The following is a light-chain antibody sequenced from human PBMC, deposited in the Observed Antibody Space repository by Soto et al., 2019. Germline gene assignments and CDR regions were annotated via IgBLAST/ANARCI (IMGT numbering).Light chain of an antibody. CDR1: QSFSNF. Sequence: EIVMTQSPATLSLSPGERATLFCRASQSFSNFVLWYQQKRGQAPRLLIYDASIRATGIPGRFSGSGSGRDFALTISSLESEDFAVYYCQHRHNRRGAFGQGTKVDIK. V-gene: IGKV3-11*02. J-gene: IGKJ1*01. CDR2: DAS. CDR3: QHRHNRRGA.